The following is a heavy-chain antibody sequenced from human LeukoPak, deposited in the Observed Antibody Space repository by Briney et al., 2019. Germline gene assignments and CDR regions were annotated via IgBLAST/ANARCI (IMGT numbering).Heavy chain of an antibody. V-gene: IGHV4-34*01. CDR2: INHSGST. CDR1: GGSFSGYY. Sequence: SETLSLTCAVSGGSFSGYYWSWIRQPPGKGLEWIGEINHSGSTNYNASLKNRVTISVDTSKNQFSLKLSSVTAADTAVYYCARVVQGFDDFEIWGQGTMVTVSS. D-gene: IGHD2-2*01. CDR3: ARVVQGFDDFEI. J-gene: IGHJ3*02.